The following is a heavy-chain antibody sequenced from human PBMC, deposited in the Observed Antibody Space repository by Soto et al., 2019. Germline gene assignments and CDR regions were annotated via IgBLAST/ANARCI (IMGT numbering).Heavy chain of an antibody. J-gene: IGHJ6*02. CDR2: IIPIFGTA. CDR1: GGTFSSYS. V-gene: IGHV1-69*13. Sequence: ASVKVSCKASGGTFSSYSISWVRQAPGQGLEWMGGIIPIFGTANYAQKFQGRVTITADESTSTAYMELSSLRSEDTAVYYCARAPTNYYGSGAVLTYYYYGMDGWGQGTTVTVSS. D-gene: IGHD3-10*01. CDR3: ARAPTNYYGSGAVLTYYYYGMDG.